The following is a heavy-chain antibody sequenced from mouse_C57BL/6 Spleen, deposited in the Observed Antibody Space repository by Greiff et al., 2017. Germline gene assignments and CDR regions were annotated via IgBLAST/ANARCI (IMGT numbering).Heavy chain of an antibody. CDR3: ARRGDGYYAFAY. V-gene: IGHV1-81*01. D-gene: IGHD2-3*01. J-gene: IGHJ3*01. CDR2: IYPRSGNT. Sequence: QVQLKESGAELARPGASVKLSCKASGYTFTSYGISWVKQRTGQGLEWIGEIYPRSGNTSYNEKFKGKATLTADKSSSTAYMELRSLTSEDSAVYFCARRGDGYYAFAYWGQGTLVTVSA. CDR1: GYTFTSYG.